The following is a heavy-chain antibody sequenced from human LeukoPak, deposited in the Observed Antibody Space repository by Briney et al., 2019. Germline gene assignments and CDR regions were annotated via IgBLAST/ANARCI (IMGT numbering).Heavy chain of an antibody. CDR1: GFTVSSSY. J-gene: IGHJ2*01. D-gene: IGHD1-1*01. Sequence: GGSLRLSCAASGFTVSSSYMSWVRHAPGRGLECVSDLYRDGSTYYADSVKGRFTISRDNFRNTVYLQMNSLSAEDTAVYYCATRPGMGINYFDLWGRGTLVTVSS. CDR2: LYRDGST. CDR3: ATRPGMGINYFDL. V-gene: IGHV3-53*01.